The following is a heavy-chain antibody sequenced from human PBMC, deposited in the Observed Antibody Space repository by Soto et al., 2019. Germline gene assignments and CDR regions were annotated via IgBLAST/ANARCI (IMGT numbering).Heavy chain of an antibody. Sequence: QVQLVQSGAEVKTPGSSLKVSCKVSGSRFSNYVISWVRQAPGHGLEWLGRIIPIFNSTKYAQSFQGRVTITADKAPSTASLELGSLRSDDTAVYYCAREGRGKKAGYNGLVSLGYWGQGTLVTVSS. V-gene: IGHV1-69*06. CDR2: IIPIFNST. J-gene: IGHJ4*02. D-gene: IGHD2-2*02. CDR1: GSRFSNYV. CDR3: AREGRGKKAGYNGLVSLGY.